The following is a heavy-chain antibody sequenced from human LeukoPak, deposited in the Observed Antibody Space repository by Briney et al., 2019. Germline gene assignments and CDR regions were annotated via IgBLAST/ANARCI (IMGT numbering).Heavy chain of an antibody. J-gene: IGHJ4*02. CDR3: ARDVTAASDLDY. Sequence: ASVKVSCRPSGYTFTAFYMHWVRQAPGKGLEWMGWIHPKTGGTNYAQKFRGRVTMTRDPSIGTAYLELSGLASDDTAEYYCARDVTAASDLDYWGQGTLVTVSS. CDR2: IHPKTGGT. D-gene: IGHD6-13*01. CDR1: GYTFTAFY. V-gene: IGHV1-2*02.